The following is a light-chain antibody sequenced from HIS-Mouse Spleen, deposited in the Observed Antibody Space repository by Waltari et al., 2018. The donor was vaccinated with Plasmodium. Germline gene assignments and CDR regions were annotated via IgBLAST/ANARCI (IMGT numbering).Light chain of an antibody. CDR3: YSTDSSGNHRV. CDR1: ALPKKY. V-gene: IGLV3-10*01. J-gene: IGLJ3*02. Sequence: SYELTQPPSVSVSPGQTARITCSGDALPKKYAYWYQQKSGQAPVLVINEDSKRPSGIPEGVAGSSSGTMATLTISGAQAEDEADYYCYSTDSSGNHRVFGGGTKLTVL. CDR2: EDS.